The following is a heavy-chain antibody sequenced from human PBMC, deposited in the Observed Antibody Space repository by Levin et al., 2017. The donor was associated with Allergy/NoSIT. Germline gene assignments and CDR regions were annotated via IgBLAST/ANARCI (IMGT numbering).Heavy chain of an antibody. CDR2: IKNKADSDTA. CDR1: GFTFNDHY. V-gene: IGHV3-72*01. Sequence: PGGSLRLSCAASGFTFNDHYMDWVRQAPGKGLEWVGRIKNKADSDTADYAASVKGRFTMSRDNSNYLLYLQMNNLNTEDTAVYYCARDTATAMDVWGQGTTVTVSS. J-gene: IGHJ6*02. CDR3: ARDTATAMDV. D-gene: IGHD2-21*02.